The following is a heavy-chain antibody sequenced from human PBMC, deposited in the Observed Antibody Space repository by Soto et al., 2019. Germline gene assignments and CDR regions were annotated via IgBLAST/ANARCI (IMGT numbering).Heavy chain of an antibody. Sequence: GGSLRLSCAASGFTFNNYAMTWVRQAPGKGLEWVSVFSCSGGSTHYAHSVQGRFSISRDNSNNTVYLQMNSLGVEDTALYFCAKVIVVIAAAGDYFDSWGQGTLVTVSS. CDR3: AKVIVVIAAAGDYFDS. V-gene: IGHV3-23*01. CDR1: GFTFNNYA. D-gene: IGHD2-15*01. CDR2: FSCSGGST. J-gene: IGHJ4*02.